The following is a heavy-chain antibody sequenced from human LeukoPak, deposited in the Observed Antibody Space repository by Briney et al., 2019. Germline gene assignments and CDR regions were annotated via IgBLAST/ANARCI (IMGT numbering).Heavy chain of an antibody. CDR2: INPNSGGT. CDR3: ARQGGYSYGPGVDY. J-gene: IGHJ4*02. Sequence: GASVKVSCKASGYTFTGYYMHWVRQAPGQGLEWMGWINPNSGGTNYAQKFQGRVTMTRDTSISTAYMELSRLRSDDTAVYYCARQGGYSYGPGVDYWGQGTLVTVSS. V-gene: IGHV1-2*02. D-gene: IGHD5-18*01. CDR1: GYTFTGYY.